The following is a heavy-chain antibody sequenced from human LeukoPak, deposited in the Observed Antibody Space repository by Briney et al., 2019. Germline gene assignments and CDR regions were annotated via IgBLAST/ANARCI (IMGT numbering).Heavy chain of an antibody. D-gene: IGHD3-22*01. J-gene: IGHJ4*02. CDR1: GGSISSYY. CDR3: ARVAYYYDSSGYYYFDY. Sequence: SETLSLTCTVSGGSISSYYWSWTRQPPGKGLEWIGYIYYSGSTNYNPSLKSRLTISVDTSKNQFSLKLSSVTAADTAVYYCARVAYYYDSSGYYYFDYWGQGTLVTVSS. CDR2: IYYSGST. V-gene: IGHV4-59*01.